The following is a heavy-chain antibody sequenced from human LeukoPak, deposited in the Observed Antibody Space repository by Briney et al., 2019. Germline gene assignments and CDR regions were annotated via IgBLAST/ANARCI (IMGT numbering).Heavy chain of an antibody. V-gene: IGHV4-4*07. Sequence: PSETLSLTCTVSGGSISSYYWSWIRQPAGTALEWIGRIYTSGTITYNPSLKSRVTMSVDTSKNQFSLKLSSVTAADTAVYYCARARGSGSYRFDYWGQGTLVTVSS. D-gene: IGHD3-10*01. CDR3: ARARGSGSYRFDY. CDR2: IYTSGTI. J-gene: IGHJ4*02. CDR1: GGSISSYY.